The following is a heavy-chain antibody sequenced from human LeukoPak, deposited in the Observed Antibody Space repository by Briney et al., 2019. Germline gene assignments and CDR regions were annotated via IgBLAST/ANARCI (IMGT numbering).Heavy chain of an antibody. V-gene: IGHV3-23*01. Sequence: GGSLRLSCAASGFTFSSYAMSWVRQAPGKGLEWVSAISGSGGSTYYADSVKGRFTISRDNSKNTLYLQMNSLRAEDTAVYYCAKDGDPYYGSGKFMGMDVWGQGTTVTVSS. CDR2: ISGSGGST. CDR1: GFTFSSYA. D-gene: IGHD3-10*01. CDR3: AKDGDPYYGSGKFMGMDV. J-gene: IGHJ6*02.